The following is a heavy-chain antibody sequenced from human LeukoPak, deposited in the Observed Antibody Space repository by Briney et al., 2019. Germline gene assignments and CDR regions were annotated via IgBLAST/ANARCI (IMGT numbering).Heavy chain of an antibody. CDR1: GDSISNYY. Sequence: SETLSLTCTVSGDSISNYYWSWIRQPPGKGLEWIGSIYHSGSTYYNPSLKSRVTISVDTSKNQFSLKLSSVTAADTAAYYCARVRSGIAVAIDYWGQGTLVTVSS. D-gene: IGHD6-19*01. J-gene: IGHJ4*02. CDR3: ARVRSGIAVAIDY. CDR2: IYHSGST. V-gene: IGHV4-59*01.